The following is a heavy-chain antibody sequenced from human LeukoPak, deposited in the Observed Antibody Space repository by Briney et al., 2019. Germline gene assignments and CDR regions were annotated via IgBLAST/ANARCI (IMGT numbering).Heavy chain of an antibody. J-gene: IGHJ4*02. CDR1: GYSFSGYY. Sequence: ASVKVSCKASGYSFSGYYMHWVRQAPGQGLEWMGWINPNSGGTNFAQKVLGRVTVTRDTSITTVYMEMSSLRSDDTAVYYCAKGGAALYDYSKLDYWGQGTLVTVSS. CDR2: INPNSGGT. V-gene: IGHV1-2*02. CDR3: AKGGAALYDYSKLDY. D-gene: IGHD4-11*01.